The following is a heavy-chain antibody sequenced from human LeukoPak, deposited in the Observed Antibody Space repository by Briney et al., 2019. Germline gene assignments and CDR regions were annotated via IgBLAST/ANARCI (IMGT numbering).Heavy chain of an antibody. CDR2: ISDSGHST. V-gene: IGHV3-23*01. D-gene: IGHD3-16*01. CDR3: VRGFRADAFHF. Sequence: GGSLRLSCAASGFTFSSYPMSWVRQAPGKGLEWVSGISDSGHSTYYAGSVKGRFTISRDNSKNTLSLQMSSLRADDTAVYYCVRGFRADAFHFWGQGTMVTVSS. CDR1: GFTFSSYP. J-gene: IGHJ3*01.